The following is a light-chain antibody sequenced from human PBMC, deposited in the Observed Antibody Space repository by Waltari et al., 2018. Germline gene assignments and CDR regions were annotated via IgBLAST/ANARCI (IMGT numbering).Light chain of an antibody. V-gene: IGKV3-15*01. CDR3: HQYNDWPPMWT. CDR2: GAS. Sequence: EIVMTQSPATLSVSPGERATLSCRASRIIAGNVAWYQHKPGQAPRLLIYGASTRATDIPARFSGSGSGTEFTLTISSLQSEDFALYYCHQYNDWPPMWTFGQGTKVEIK. J-gene: IGKJ1*01. CDR1: RIIAGN.